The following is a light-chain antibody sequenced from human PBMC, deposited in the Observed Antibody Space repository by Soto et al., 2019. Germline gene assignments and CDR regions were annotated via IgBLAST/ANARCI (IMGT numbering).Light chain of an antibody. V-gene: IGLV2-23*01. J-gene: IGLJ3*02. CDR1: SSDAGSYNF. CDR3: CLYASSSTYWV. Sequence: QSALTQPASVSGSPGQSITISCTGTSSDAGSYNFVSWYQQHPGKAPKVMIYEDSKRPSGVSNRFSGSKSGNTASLTISGLQAEDEADYYCCLYASSSTYWVFGGGTQLTVL. CDR2: EDS.